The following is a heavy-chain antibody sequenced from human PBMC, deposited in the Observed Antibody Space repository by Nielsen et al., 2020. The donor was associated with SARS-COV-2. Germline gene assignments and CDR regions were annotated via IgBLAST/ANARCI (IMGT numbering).Heavy chain of an antibody. Sequence: GGSLRLSCAVSGFIVSSNYMSWVRQAPGKGLEWVAVIWYDGSNKYYADSVKGRFTISRDNSKNTLYLQMNSLRAEDTAVYYCARDRSLRGTTRYFDYWGQGTLVTVSS. CDR2: IWYDGSNK. D-gene: IGHD1-1*01. CDR3: ARDRSLRGTTRYFDY. V-gene: IGHV3-33*08. J-gene: IGHJ4*02. CDR1: GFIVSSNY.